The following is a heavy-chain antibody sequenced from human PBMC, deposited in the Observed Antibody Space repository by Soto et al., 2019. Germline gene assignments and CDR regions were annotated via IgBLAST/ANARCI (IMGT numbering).Heavy chain of an antibody. J-gene: IGHJ3*01. CDR2: ISSGGNNV. CDR3: TSALAYCGGDCDFGAFDV. Sequence: QFQLVESGGGLVKPGGSLRISCAATGFTFSDYYMSWIRQAPGKGPEWVSYISSGGNNVFYADSVKGRVTISRDNTKNSLSLVMNRLRAEDTAMYYCTSALAYCGGDCDFGAFDVWGRGTMVTVSS. CDR1: GFTFSDYY. D-gene: IGHD2-21*02. V-gene: IGHV3-11*01.